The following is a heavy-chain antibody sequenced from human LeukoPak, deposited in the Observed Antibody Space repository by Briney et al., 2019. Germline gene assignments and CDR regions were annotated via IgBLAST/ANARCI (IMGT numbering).Heavy chain of an antibody. CDR1: GGSISSDSYY. D-gene: IGHD3-10*01. J-gene: IGHJ4*02. V-gene: IGHV4-39*01. Sequence: SETLSLTCTVSGGSISSDSYYWAWIRQPPGKGLEYIGSYSGSTYYNPSLKSRVTISVDTSKKQFSLKLSSVTAADTAVYYCARSSYGAGSKPYWVDYWGQGTLVTVSS. CDR3: ARSSYGAGSKPYWVDY. CDR2: YSGST.